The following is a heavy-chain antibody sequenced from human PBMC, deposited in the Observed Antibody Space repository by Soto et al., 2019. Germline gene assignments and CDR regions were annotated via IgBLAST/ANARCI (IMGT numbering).Heavy chain of an antibody. CDR1: AGSITTSY. V-gene: IGHV4-59*01. Sequence: SETLSLTCTVSAGSITTSYWSWIRQPLGKALEWIGYISYRGSTTYNPSLKSRLTISIDTPKSQISLKLTTMTTADPAVYYCASSGIVGREVNAACDPGGQGTLVTVSS. J-gene: IGHJ5*02. CDR3: ASSGIVGREVNAACDP. D-gene: IGHD3-22*01. CDR2: ISYRGST.